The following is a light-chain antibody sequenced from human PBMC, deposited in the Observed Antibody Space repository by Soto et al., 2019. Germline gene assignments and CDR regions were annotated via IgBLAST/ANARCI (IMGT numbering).Light chain of an antibody. J-gene: IGLJ3*02. Sequence: ALTQPASVSGSPGQSITISCTGTSSDVGNYNLVSWYQLHPGKAPKLIIYEVTKRPSGVSDRFSGSKSANTASLTISGLQADDEADYYCCSYAGGNWVFGGGTKLTVL. CDR1: SSDVGNYNL. CDR3: CSYAGGNWV. CDR2: EVT. V-gene: IGLV2-23*02.